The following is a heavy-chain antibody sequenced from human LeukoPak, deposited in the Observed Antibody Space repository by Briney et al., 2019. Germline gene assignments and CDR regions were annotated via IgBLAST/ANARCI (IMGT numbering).Heavy chain of an antibody. CDR3: AKLISFSGSYSYFDY. V-gene: IGHV3-23*01. Sequence: PGGSLRLSCAASGFTFSSYALSWVRQAPGKGLEWVSAISGSGGSTYYADSVKGRFTISRDNSKNTLYLQMNSLGAEDTAVFYCAKLISFSGSYSYFDYWGQGTLVTVSS. CDR2: ISGSGGST. CDR1: GFTFSSYA. J-gene: IGHJ4*02. D-gene: IGHD1-26*01.